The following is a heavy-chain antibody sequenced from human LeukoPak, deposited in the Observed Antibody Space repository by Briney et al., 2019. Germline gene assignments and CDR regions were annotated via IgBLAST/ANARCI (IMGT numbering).Heavy chain of an antibody. CDR1: GGSISSGGYS. Sequence: PSETLSLTCAVSGGSISSGGYSWSWIRQPPGKGLEWIGYIYYSGSTYYNPSLKSRVTISVDTSKNQFSLKLSSVTAADTAVYYCARHPVTVFFDYWGQGTLVTVSS. J-gene: IGHJ4*02. CDR2: IYYSGST. V-gene: IGHV4-30-4*07. D-gene: IGHD4-17*01. CDR3: ARHPVTVFFDY.